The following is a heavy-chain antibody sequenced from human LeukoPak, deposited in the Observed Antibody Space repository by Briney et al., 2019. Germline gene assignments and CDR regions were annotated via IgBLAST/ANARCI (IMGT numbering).Heavy chain of an antibody. Sequence: PGGSLRLSCAASGFTLITNDMTWVRQAPGKELEWVSVLYSDGNTKYADSVQGRFTISRDNSKNTLYLEMNSLSPDDTAVYYCARGVEPLAANTLAYWGQGTLVTVSS. V-gene: IGHV3-53*01. CDR3: ARGVEPLAANTLAY. CDR2: LYSDGNT. J-gene: IGHJ4*02. D-gene: IGHD1-14*01. CDR1: GFTLITND.